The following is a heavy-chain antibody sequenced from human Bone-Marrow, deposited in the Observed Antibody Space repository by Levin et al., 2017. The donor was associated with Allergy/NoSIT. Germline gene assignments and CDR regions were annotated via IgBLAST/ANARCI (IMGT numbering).Heavy chain of an antibody. CDR2: IYSGGST. CDR1: GFTVSSNY. Sequence: GGSLRLSCAASGFTVSSNYMSWVRQAPGKGPEWVSVIYSGGSTYYADSVKGRFTISRDNSKNTLYLQMNSLRAEDTAVYYCAGGWFGELWSRWGQGTLVTVSS. CDR3: AGGWFGELWSR. V-gene: IGHV3-53*01. J-gene: IGHJ4*02. D-gene: IGHD3-10*01.